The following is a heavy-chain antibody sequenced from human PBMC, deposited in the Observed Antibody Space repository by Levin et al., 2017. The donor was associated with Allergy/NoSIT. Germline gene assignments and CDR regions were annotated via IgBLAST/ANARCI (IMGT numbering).Heavy chain of an antibody. Sequence: LSLTCAASGFPFSSYAMSWVRQAPGKGLEWVSAISGSGGSTYYADSVKGRFTISRDNSKNTLYLQMNSLRAEDTAVYYCAKDYGDYAYYYYYYMDVWGKGTTVTVSS. CDR3: AKDYGDYAYYYYYYMDV. V-gene: IGHV3-23*01. J-gene: IGHJ6*03. CDR1: GFPFSSYA. D-gene: IGHD4-17*01. CDR2: ISGSGGST.